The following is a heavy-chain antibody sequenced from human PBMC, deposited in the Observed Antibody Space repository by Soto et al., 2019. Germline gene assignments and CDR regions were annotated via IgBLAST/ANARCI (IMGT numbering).Heavy chain of an antibody. D-gene: IGHD6-13*01. J-gene: IGHJ4*02. CDR3: AGGLIAAAGSYFDY. CDR1: GGSFSGYY. V-gene: IGHV4-34*01. CDR2: INHSGST. Sequence: SETLSLTCAVYGGSFSGYYWSWIRQPPGKGLEWIGEINHSGSTNYNPSLKSRVTISVDTSKNQFSLKLSSVTAADTAVYYCAGGLIAAAGSYFDYWGQGTLVTVSS.